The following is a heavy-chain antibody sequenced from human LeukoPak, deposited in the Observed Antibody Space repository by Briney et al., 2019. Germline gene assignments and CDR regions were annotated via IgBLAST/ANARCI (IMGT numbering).Heavy chain of an antibody. Sequence: SETLSLTCGVAGGSISTDNRWSWVRQPPGKGLEWIGEIHHSGRSNYNPSLKSRVTVSVDKSKDQFSLKLTSVTAADAAMYYCARNWAYWGQGILVTVSS. CDR1: GGSISTDNR. CDR2: IHHSGRS. V-gene: IGHV4-4*02. J-gene: IGHJ4*02. CDR3: ARNWAY. D-gene: IGHD3-16*01.